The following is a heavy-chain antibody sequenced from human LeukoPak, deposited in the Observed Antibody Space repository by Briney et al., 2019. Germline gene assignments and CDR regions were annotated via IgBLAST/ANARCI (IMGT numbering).Heavy chain of an antibody. D-gene: IGHD4-23*01. CDR2: IVVGSGNT. CDR3: AADRGGNSDLRY. CDR1: GFTFTSSA. Sequence: ASVKVSCKASGFTFTSSAMQWVRQARGQRLEWIGWIVVGSGNTNYAQKFQERVTITGDMSTSTAYMELSSLRSEDTAVYYCAADRGGNSDLRYWGQGTLVTVSS. V-gene: IGHV1-58*02. J-gene: IGHJ4*02.